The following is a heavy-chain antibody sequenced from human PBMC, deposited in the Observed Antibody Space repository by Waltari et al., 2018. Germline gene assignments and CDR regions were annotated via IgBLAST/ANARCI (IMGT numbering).Heavy chain of an antibody. V-gene: IGHV1-2*06. D-gene: IGHD2-21*01. J-gene: IGHJ4*02. CDR1: RNAFSQHY. CDR3: AREYCAGECRLFDF. CDR2: IDPNSGDT. Sequence: VQLVQSGTEVRRPGASGKVSCKASRNAFSQHYLHWVRRAPGQGLEWMGRIDPNSGDTNHCQKFKDRITLSWETSGNTAYMELTRLASFDTAVYYCAREYCAGECRLFDFWGQGTGLTVSS.